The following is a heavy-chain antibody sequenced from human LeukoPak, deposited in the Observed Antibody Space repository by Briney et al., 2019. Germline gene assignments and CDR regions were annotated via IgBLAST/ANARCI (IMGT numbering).Heavy chain of an antibody. CDR1: GYTFTGYY. Sequence: ASVKVSCKASGYTFTGYYMHWVRQAPGQGLEWMGWINPNSGGTNYAQKFQGRVTMTRDTSISTAYMELSRLRSDDTAVYYCARADLDIVVVPAAYWGQGTLVTVSS. D-gene: IGHD2-2*03. J-gene: IGHJ4*02. V-gene: IGHV1-2*02. CDR2: INPNSGGT. CDR3: ARADLDIVVVPAAY.